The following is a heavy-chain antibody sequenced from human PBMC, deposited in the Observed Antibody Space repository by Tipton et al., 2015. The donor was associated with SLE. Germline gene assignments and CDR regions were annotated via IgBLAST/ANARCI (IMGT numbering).Heavy chain of an antibody. D-gene: IGHD6-19*01. CDR1: GYSFSSYW. CDR3: ARQRFTVAGSANFYWGMDA. V-gene: IGHV5-51*01. CDR2: IYPGDSEP. J-gene: IGHJ6*02. Sequence: VQLVQSGIEVKKPGESLKISCQGSGYSFSSYWIGWLRQMPGRGLEWMGIIYPGDSEPRYSPSFEGQISISVDKAISTAYLQWRTLKASDTAMYFCARQRFTVAGSANFYWGMDAWGQGTTVTVSS.